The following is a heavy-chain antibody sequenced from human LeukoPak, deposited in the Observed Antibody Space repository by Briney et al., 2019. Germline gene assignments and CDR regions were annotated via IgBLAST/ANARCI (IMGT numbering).Heavy chain of an antibody. CDR2: INTNTGNP. J-gene: IGHJ3*02. D-gene: IGHD4-17*01. CDR3: ARESANYGDYADAFDI. V-gene: IGHV7-4-1*02. Sequence: ASVKVSCKASGYTFTSYAMNWVRQAPGQGLEWMGWINTNTGNPTYAQGFTGRFVFSLDTSVSTAYLQISSLKAEDTAVYYCARESANYGDYADAFDIWGQGTTVTVSS. CDR1: GYTFTSYA.